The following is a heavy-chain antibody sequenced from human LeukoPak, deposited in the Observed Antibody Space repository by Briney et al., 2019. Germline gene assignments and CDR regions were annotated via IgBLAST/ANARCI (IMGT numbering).Heavy chain of an antibody. J-gene: IGHJ5*02. D-gene: IGHD2-2*02. Sequence: SETLSLTCTVSGGYISSYYWSWIRQPAGKGLEWIGRIYTSGSTNYNPSLKSRVTISVDTSKNQFSLKLSSVTAADTAVYYCARRGEPAAIGIWFDPWGQGTLVTVSS. CDR3: ARRGEPAAIGIWFDP. V-gene: IGHV4-4*07. CDR1: GGYISSYY. CDR2: IYTSGST.